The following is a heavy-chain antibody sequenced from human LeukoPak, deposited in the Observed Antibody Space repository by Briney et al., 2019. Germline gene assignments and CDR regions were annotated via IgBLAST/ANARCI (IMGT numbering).Heavy chain of an antibody. D-gene: IGHD6-19*01. CDR2: IYYSGST. V-gene: IGHV4-59*08. J-gene: IGHJ4*02. Sequence: SEALSLTGPRSGGAMGRYYCSWSRQPPGKGLEWIGYIYYSGSTNYNPSLKSRVTISVDASKNQFSLKLSSVTAADTAVYYCARLSRSGWYRGSFDYWGQGTLVTVSS. CDR1: GGAMGRYY. CDR3: ARLSRSGWYRGSFDY.